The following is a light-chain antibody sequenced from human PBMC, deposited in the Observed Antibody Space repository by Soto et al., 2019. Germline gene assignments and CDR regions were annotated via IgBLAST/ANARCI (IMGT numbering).Light chain of an antibody. J-gene: IGLJ3*02. CDR2: EVT. CDR1: SSDIGAYNY. CDR3: GSYASSGTPWV. V-gene: IGLV2-14*01. Sequence: QSALTQPASMSGSPGQSITISCTGTSSDIGAYNYVSWYQQHPGKAPKLMIYEVTNRPSGVSNRFSGSKSGNTASLTISGLQAEDEADYYCGSYASSGTPWVFGGGTKLTVL.